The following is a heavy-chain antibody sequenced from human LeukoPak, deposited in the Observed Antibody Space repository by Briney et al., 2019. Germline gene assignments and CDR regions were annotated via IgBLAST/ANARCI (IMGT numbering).Heavy chain of an antibody. CDR2: INHSGST. CDR3: ARPTAAGTKDFDY. D-gene: IGHD6-13*01. J-gene: IGHJ4*02. CDR1: GGSFRGYY. V-gene: IGHV4-34*01. Sequence: SETLSLTCAVYGGSFRGYYWSWVRQPPGKGVEWIGEINHSGSTNYNLSLKRRVNISVETSKKEFSLKLSSVTAADTAVYYCARPTAAGTKDFDYWGQGTLVTVSS.